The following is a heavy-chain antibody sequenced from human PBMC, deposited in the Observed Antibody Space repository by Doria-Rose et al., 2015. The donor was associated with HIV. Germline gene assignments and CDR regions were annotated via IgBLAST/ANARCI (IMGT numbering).Heavy chain of an antibody. CDR3: ARIKSSRWYHKYYVDF. J-gene: IGHJ4*02. CDR2: IYSDDDS. D-gene: IGHD6-13*01. CDR1: GVSLSSPGMG. Sequence: QESGPVLVKPTETLTLTCTVSGVSLSSPGMGVSWIRQPPGKALKWLANIYSDDDSSFSASLKSRLTISRGTSKSQVVLTMTDMDPVDTATYYCARIKSSRWYHKYYVDFWGQGTLVIVSA. V-gene: IGHV2-26*01.